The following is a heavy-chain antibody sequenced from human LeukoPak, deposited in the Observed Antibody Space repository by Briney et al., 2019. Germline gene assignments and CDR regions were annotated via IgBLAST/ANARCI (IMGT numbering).Heavy chain of an antibody. J-gene: IGHJ5*02. V-gene: IGHV4-39*07. Sequence: PSETLSLTCTVSGGSISSGSYYWRWIRQPPGKGLEWIGEINHSGSTNYNPSLKSRVTISVDTSKNQFSLKLSSVTAADTAVYYCARGRGFFVVVVAATYGWFDPWGQGTLVTVSS. CDR3: ARGRGFFVVVVAATYGWFDP. D-gene: IGHD2-15*01. CDR2: INHSGST. CDR1: GGSISSGSYY.